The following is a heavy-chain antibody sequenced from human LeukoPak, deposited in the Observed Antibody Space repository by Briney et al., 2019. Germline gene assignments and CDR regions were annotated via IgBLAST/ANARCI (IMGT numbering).Heavy chain of an antibody. D-gene: IGHD2-2*01. CDR1: GGTFSSYA. V-gene: IGHV1-69*05. CDR3: ARVVPAANHYYYYMDV. CDR2: IIPIFGTA. Sequence: SVKVSCKASGGTFSSYAISWVPQAPGQGLEWMGGIIPIFGTANYAQKFQGRVTITTDESTSTAYMELSSLRSEDTAVYYCARVVPAANHYYYYMDVWRKGTTVTVSS. J-gene: IGHJ6*03.